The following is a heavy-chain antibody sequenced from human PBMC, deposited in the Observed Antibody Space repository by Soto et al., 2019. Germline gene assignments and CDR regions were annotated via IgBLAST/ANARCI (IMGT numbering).Heavy chain of an antibody. J-gene: IGHJ4*02. D-gene: IGHD2-15*01. Sequence: PSETLSLTCTVSGGSISSYYWSWIRQPPGKGLEWIGYIYYSGSTNYNPSLKSRVTISVDTSKNQFSLKLSSVTAADTAVYYCARTPRSGGSYFDCWGQGTLVTVSS. V-gene: IGHV4-59*08. CDR3: ARTPRSGGSYFDC. CDR1: GGSISSYY. CDR2: IYYSGST.